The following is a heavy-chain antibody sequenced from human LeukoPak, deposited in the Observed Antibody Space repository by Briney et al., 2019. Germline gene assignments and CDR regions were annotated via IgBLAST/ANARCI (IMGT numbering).Heavy chain of an antibody. Sequence: KPSETLSLTCTVSGGSISSSSYYWGWIRQPPGKGLEWIGSIYYSGSTYYNPSLKSRVTISVDTSKNQFSLKLSSVTAADTAVYYCARRKYCSGGSCYSGTIDYWGQGTLVTVSS. CDR3: ARRKYCSGGSCYSGTIDY. J-gene: IGHJ4*02. CDR2: IYYSGST. V-gene: IGHV4-39*01. D-gene: IGHD2-15*01. CDR1: GGSISSSSYY.